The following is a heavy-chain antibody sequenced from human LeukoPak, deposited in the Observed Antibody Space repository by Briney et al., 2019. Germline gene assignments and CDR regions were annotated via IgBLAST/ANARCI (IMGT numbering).Heavy chain of an antibody. J-gene: IGHJ5*02. CDR1: GGSISSSSYY. D-gene: IGHD6-19*01. Sequence: PSETLSLTCTVSGGSISSSSYYWGWIRQPPGKGLEWIGSIYYSGSTYYNPSLKSRVTISVDTSKNPFSLKLSSVTAADTAVYYCARGNGWYNWFDPWGQGTLVAVSS. CDR2: IYYSGST. V-gene: IGHV4-39*01. CDR3: ARGNGWYNWFDP.